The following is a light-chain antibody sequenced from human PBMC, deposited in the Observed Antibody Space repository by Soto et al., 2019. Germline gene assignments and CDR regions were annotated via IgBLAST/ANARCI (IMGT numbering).Light chain of an antibody. V-gene: IGKV1-39*01. J-gene: IGKJ1*01. CDR1: QSISSY. CDR3: QQSYSTLWT. CDR2: AAS. Sequence: DGQWTQSPSFLSASVGDRVTITCRASQSISSYLNWYQQKPGKAPKLLIYAASSLQSGVPSRFSGSGSRTDFTLTISSLQPEDFATYYCQQSYSTLWTFGQGTKVDIK.